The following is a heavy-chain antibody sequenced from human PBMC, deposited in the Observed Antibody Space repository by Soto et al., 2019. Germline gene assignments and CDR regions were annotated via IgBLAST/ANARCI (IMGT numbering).Heavy chain of an antibody. CDR2: IDPSDSYT. CDR1: GYSFTSYW. CDR3: ARHSYDISTGYNHAAFDI. V-gene: IGHV5-10-1*01. D-gene: IGHD3-9*01. J-gene: IGHJ3*02. Sequence: PGESLKISSKGSGYSFTSYWISWVRQMPGKGLEWMGRIDPSDSYTNYSPSFQGNVTISADKSISTAYLQWSSLKAADTAMYYCARHSYDISTGYNHAAFDIWGQGTMVTVSS.